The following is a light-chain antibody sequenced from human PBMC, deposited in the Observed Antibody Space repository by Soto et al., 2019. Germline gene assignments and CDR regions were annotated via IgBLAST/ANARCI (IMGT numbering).Light chain of an antibody. CDR1: RPPIASKP. J-gene: IGLJ1*01. CDR2: SNT. CDR3: AAWDDSLNGPV. Sequence: QSVLTQPPSASGTPGQRGTISFSGSRPPIASKPVNWYQQLPGTAPKLLIYSNTQRPSGVPDRFSGSKSGTSASLAISGLQSEDEADYYCAAWDDSLNGPVFGTGTKVTVL. V-gene: IGLV1-44*01.